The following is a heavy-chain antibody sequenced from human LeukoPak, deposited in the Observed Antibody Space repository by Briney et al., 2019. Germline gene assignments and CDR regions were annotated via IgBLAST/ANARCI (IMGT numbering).Heavy chain of an antibody. CDR1: GFTFTKYW. CDR3: ARGLECRSTSCYLDN. Sequence: GGSLRLSCAASGFTFTKYWMTWVRQAPGKGLEWVANIKQDGSEKFYVDSVKGRFTISRDNAKNSLDLQINSLGAEDTAVYYCARGLECRSTSCYLDNWGQGTLVTVSS. J-gene: IGHJ4*02. V-gene: IGHV3-7*01. CDR2: IKQDGSEK. D-gene: IGHD2-2*01.